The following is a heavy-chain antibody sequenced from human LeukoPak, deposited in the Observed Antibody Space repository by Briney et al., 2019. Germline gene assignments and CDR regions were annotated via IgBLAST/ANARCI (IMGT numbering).Heavy chain of an antibody. D-gene: IGHD2-8*02. V-gene: IGHV3-53*01. CDR1: GFTVSGNY. J-gene: IGHJ3*02. CDR2: IYSGGYT. CDR3: ARCTGSWPHSAFDT. Sequence: GGSLRLSCAASGFTVSGNYMSWVHQAPGKGLEWISVIYSGGYTDYADSVKGRFTISRDNSQNTLYLQMSSLRAEDTAMYYCARCTGSWPHSAFDTWGQGTVVTVSS.